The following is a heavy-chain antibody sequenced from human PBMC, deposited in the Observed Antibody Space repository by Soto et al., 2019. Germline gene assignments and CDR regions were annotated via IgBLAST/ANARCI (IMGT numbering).Heavy chain of an antibody. CDR2: IKSKTDGGTT. CDR1: GFTFSNAW. J-gene: IGHJ4*02. V-gene: IGHV3-15*01. D-gene: IGHD3-22*01. Sequence: EVQLVESGGGLVKPGGSLRLSCVASGFTFSNAWMSWVRQAPGKGLEWVGRIKSKTDGGTTDYAAPVKGRFAISRDDSENMLYLQINSLKTEDTAVYYCTTVLYYSESSGPVRRDYWGQGTLVTVSS. CDR3: TTVLYYSESSGPVRRDY.